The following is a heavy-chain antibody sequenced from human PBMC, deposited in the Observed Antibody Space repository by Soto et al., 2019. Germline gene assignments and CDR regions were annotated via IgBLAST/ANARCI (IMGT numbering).Heavy chain of an antibody. CDR2: ISGGGAST. D-gene: IGHD6-6*01. V-gene: IGHV3-23*01. J-gene: IGHJ4*02. CDR1: GFTFSTYV. Sequence: GGSLRLSCAASGFTFSTYVMNWVRQAPGQGLEWVSSISGGGASTYYADSVKGRFTISRDNSKNTLYLQMNSLRAEDTAVYYCAKRSSSSTFDYWGQGTLVTVSS. CDR3: AKRSSSSTFDY.